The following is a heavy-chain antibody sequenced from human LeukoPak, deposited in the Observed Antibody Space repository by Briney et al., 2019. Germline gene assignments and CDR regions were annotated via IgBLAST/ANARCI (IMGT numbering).Heavy chain of an antibody. D-gene: IGHD3-10*01. CDR2: INSDGTST. J-gene: IGHJ5*02. Sequence: GGSLRLSCAASGFTFSSYWMRWVRQAPGKGLVWVSRINSDGTSTRYADSVKGRFTISRDNAQNTLYLQMNSLRAEDTAVYYCARSPFGDEFNWFDPWGQGTLVTVSS. CDR3: ARSPFGDEFNWFDP. CDR1: GFTFSSYW. V-gene: IGHV3-74*01.